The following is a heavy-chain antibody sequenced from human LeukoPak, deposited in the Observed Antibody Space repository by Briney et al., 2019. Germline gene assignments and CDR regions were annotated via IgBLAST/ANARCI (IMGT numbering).Heavy chain of an antibody. J-gene: IGHJ4*02. CDR3: ARDRYCTNGVCRDY. CDR1: GYTFTSYD. V-gene: IGHV1-69*10. D-gene: IGHD2-8*01. Sequence: SVKVSCKASGYTFTSYDINWVRQATGQGLEWMGWIIPIFGVGNYAQKFQGRVTIIADKSTSTAYMELTSLRSEDTAVYYCARDRYCTNGVCRDYWGQGTLVTVSS. CDR2: IIPIFGVG.